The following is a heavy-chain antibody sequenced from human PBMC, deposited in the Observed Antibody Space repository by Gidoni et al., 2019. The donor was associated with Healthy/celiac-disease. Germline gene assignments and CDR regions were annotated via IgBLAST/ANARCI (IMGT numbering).Heavy chain of an antibody. CDR1: GFTFSSYA. D-gene: IGHD3-9*01. CDR2: ISSNGGST. Sequence: EVQLVEPGGGLVQPGGSLRLSCSASGFTFSSYAMHWVRQAPGKGLEYVSAISSNGGSTYYAESVKGRFTISRDNSKNTLYLQMSSLRAEDTAVYYCVKGFDILTGALDYWGQGTLGHRLL. J-gene: IGHJ4*02. V-gene: IGHV3-64D*06. CDR3: VKGFDILTGALDY.